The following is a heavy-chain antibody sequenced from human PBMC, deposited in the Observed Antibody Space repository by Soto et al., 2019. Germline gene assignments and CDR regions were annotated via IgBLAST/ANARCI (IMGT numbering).Heavy chain of an antibody. Sequence: SVKVSFKASGGTFSSYAISWVRQAPGQGLEWMGGIIPIFGTANYAQKFQGRVTITADESTSTAYMELSSLRSEDTAVYYCARHSSGWYSFDYWAREPWSPSPQ. CDR3: ARHSSGWYSFDY. CDR2: IIPIFGTA. D-gene: IGHD6-19*01. CDR1: GGTFSSYA. V-gene: IGHV1-69*13. J-gene: IGHJ4*02.